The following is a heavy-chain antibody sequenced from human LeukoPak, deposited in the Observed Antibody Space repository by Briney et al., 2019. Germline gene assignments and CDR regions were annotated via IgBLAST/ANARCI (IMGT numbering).Heavy chain of an antibody. D-gene: IGHD3-22*01. Sequence: GGSLRLSCAASGFTFSSYAMSWVRQAPGKGLEWVSAISGSGGSTYYADSVKGRFTISRDNSKNTLYLQMNSLRAEDTAVYYCAKGTYYYDSSGKNNWFDPWGQGTLVTVSS. CDR1: GFTFSSYA. J-gene: IGHJ5*02. CDR2: ISGSGGST. V-gene: IGHV3-23*01. CDR3: AKGTYYYDSSGKNNWFDP.